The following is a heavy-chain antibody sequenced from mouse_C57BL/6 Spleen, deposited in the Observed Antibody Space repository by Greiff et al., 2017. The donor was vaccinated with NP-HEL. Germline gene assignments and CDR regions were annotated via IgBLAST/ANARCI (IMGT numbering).Heavy chain of an antibody. Sequence: VQLQQSGPELVKPGASVKISCKASGYAFSSSWMNWVKQRPGKGLEWIGRIYPGDGDTNYNGKFKGKATLTADKSSSTAYMQLSSLTSEVSAVYFCAREDGNYDWYFDVWGTGTTVTVSS. CDR1: GYAFSSSW. V-gene: IGHV1-82*01. CDR2: IYPGDGDT. CDR3: AREDGNYDWYFDV. D-gene: IGHD2-1*01. J-gene: IGHJ1*03.